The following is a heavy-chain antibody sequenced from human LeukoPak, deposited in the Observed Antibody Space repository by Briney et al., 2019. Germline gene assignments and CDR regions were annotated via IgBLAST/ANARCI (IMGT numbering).Heavy chain of an antibody. CDR3: AKGQPLLYH. CDR1: GFTFDDYA. V-gene: IGHV3-9*01. CDR2: ISWNSGSI. D-gene: IGHD2-2*02. Sequence: PGGSLRLSCAASGFTFDDYAMHWVRQAPGKGLEWVSGISWNSGSIGYADSVKGRFTISRDNAMNSLYLQMNSLRAEDTAVYYCAKGQPLLYHWGQGTLVTVSS. J-gene: IGHJ4*02.